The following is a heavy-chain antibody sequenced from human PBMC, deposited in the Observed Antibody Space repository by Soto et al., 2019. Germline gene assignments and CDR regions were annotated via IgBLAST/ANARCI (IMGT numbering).Heavy chain of an antibody. CDR3: ASGGGVGVAGSAAFDM. J-gene: IGHJ3*02. Sequence: QLHLVQSGAVVKKPGASVTVSCSASGYPVTAYYMHWVRQAPGRGLEWMGGINPATGAAKYTQTFQGRVALTRGSFKSTDFMVFGGATSEGPAVCYCASGGGVGVAGSAAFDMWGQGTLVTVSS. V-gene: IGHV1-2*02. D-gene: IGHD3-3*01. CDR2: INPATGAA. CDR1: GYPVTAYY.